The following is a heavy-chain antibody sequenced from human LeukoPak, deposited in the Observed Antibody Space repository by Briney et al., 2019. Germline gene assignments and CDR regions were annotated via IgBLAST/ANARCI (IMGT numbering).Heavy chain of an antibody. Sequence: SETLSLTCTVSGGSISSYYWSWIRQPAGKGLEWIGRIYTSGSTNYNPSLKSRVTMSVDTSKNQFSLKLSSVTAADTAVYYCARDRRDTGNYYYYMDVWGKGTTVTVSS. J-gene: IGHJ6*03. CDR2: IYTSGST. CDR3: ARDRRDTGNYYYYMDV. V-gene: IGHV4-4*07. D-gene: IGHD5-18*01. CDR1: GGSISSYY.